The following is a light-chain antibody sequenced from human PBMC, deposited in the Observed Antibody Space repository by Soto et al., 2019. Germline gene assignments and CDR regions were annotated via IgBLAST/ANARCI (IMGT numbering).Light chain of an antibody. Sequence: QSVRTQPPSASGSPGQSVTISCTGSSSDVGAYNYVSWYQQHPGKAPKLMIYEVSERPSGVPNRFSGSKSGNTASLTVSGLQTEDEADYYCSSYAGIDSLLFGGGTKLTVL. CDR1: SSDVGAYNY. V-gene: IGLV2-8*01. J-gene: IGLJ2*01. CDR2: EVS. CDR3: SSYAGIDSLL.